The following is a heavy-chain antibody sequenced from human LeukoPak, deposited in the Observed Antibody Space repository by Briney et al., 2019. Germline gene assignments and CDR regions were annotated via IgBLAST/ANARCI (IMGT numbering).Heavy chain of an antibody. CDR3: ARGRYGVDV. CDR1: GFTFSTYW. Sequence: GGSLRLSCAASGFTFSTYWMHWVRQAPGKGLAWVSRIDNDEKTTTYADSVKGRFTISRDNAKSTLYLQMNSLRAEDTAVYYCARGRYGVDVWGQGTTVTVSS. J-gene: IGHJ6*02. V-gene: IGHV3-74*01. CDR2: IDNDEKTT.